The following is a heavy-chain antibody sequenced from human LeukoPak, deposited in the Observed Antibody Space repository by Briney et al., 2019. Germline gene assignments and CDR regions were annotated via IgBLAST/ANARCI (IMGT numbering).Heavy chain of an antibody. V-gene: IGHV3-30-3*01. CDR2: LSFDGGNE. CDR1: GFTFSNYP. CDR3: ARDYYRSLDY. J-gene: IGHJ4*02. Sequence: GRSLRLSCAASGFTFSNYPMHWVRRTPGKGLEWVAFLSFDGGNEYYADSVKGRFTISRDNSKNSLYLQMNSLRVEDTAVYYCARDYYRSLDYWGQGTLATVTS. D-gene: IGHD3-22*01.